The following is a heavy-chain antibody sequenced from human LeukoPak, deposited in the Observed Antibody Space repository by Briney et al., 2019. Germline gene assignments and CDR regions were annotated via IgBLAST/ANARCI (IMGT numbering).Heavy chain of an antibody. CDR2: ISYDGSNK. V-gene: IGHV3-30*18. CDR3: AKGRRITMIVVVMSSGVDY. J-gene: IGHJ4*02. D-gene: IGHD3-22*01. CDR1: GFTFSSYG. Sequence: GGSLRLSCAASGFTFSSYGMHWVRQAPGKGLEWVAVISYDGSNKYYADSVKGRFTISRDNSKNTLYLQMNSLRAEDTAVYYCAKGRRITMIVVVMSSGVDYWGQGTLVTVSS.